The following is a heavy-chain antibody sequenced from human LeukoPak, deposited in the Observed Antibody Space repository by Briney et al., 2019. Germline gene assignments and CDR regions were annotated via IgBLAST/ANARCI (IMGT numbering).Heavy chain of an antibody. CDR2: ISGSGGST. CDR3: AKGVGTNKGGYYFDY. V-gene: IGHV3-23*01. Sequence: GGSLRLSCAASGFTFSTYSMNWVRRAPGKGLEWVSAISGSGGSTYYADSVKGRFTISRDSSKNTLYLQMNSLRAEDTAVYYCAKGVGTNKGGYYFDYWGQGTPVTVSS. J-gene: IGHJ4*02. D-gene: IGHD1-26*01. CDR1: GFTFSTYS.